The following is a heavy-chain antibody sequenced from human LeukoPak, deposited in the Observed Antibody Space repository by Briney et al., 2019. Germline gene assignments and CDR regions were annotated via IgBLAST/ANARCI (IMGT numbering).Heavy chain of an antibody. J-gene: IGHJ6*02. Sequence: GSLRLSFAASGFPFSDYYMSWIRPAPGKGVEGVSYIISSGSTIYYADSVKGRFTISRDNAKNSLYLQMNSLRAEDTAVYYCARGDTMVRAYYYYGMDVWGQGTTVTVSS. D-gene: IGHD3-10*01. CDR3: ARGDTMVRAYYYYGMDV. CDR2: IISSGSTI. CDR1: GFPFSDYY. V-gene: IGHV3-11*01.